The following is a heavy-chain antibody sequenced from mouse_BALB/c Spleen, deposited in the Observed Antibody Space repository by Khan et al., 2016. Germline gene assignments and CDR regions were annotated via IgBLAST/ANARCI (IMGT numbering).Heavy chain of an antibody. V-gene: IGHV9-3-1*01. D-gene: IGHD2-1*01. Sequence: QIQLVQSGPELKKPGETVKISCKASGYTFTNYGMNWVKQAPGKGLKWMGWINTYTGEPTYADDFKGRFAFSLETSASTAYLQITNLKTEDTATYFCASGGNYEDYFDYWGQGTTLTVSS. CDR2: INTYTGEP. CDR1: GYTFTNYG. J-gene: IGHJ2*01. CDR3: ASGGNYEDYFDY.